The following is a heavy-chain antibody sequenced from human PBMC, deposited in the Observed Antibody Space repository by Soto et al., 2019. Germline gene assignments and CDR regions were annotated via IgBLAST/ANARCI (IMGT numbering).Heavy chain of an antibody. V-gene: IGHV3-30*18. Sequence: GGSLRLSFAASGFTFSSYGMHWVRQAPGKGLEWVSFISYDGSNKYYADSVKVRFTIYRDNSKNTLYLQMNSMRAEDTAVYYCAKRSWDADYRFHXWGQGTLVTVSX. J-gene: IGHJ4*02. CDR1: GFTFSSYG. D-gene: IGHD2-15*01. CDR3: AKRSWDADYRFHX. CDR2: ISYDGSNK.